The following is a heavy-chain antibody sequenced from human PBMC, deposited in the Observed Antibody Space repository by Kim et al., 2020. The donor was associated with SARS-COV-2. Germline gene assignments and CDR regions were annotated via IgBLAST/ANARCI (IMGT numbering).Heavy chain of an antibody. CDR3: ASTAITMVRGVTREAWFDP. V-gene: IGHV3-66*01. D-gene: IGHD3-10*01. J-gene: IGHJ5*02. CDR2: IYSGGST. Sequence: GGSLRLSCAASGFTVSSNYMSWVRQAPGKGLEWVSVIYSGGSTYYADSAKGRFTISRDNSKNTLYLQMNSLRAEDTAVYYCASTAITMVRGVTREAWFDPWGQGTLVTVSS. CDR1: GFTVSSNY.